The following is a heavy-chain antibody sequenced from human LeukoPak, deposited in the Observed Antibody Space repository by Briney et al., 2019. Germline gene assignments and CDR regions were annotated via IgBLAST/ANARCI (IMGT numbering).Heavy chain of an antibody. D-gene: IGHD3-10*01. CDR1: GFTFSSYA. V-gene: IGHV3-64D*06. CDR2: ISSNGGST. Sequence: PGGSLRLSCSASGFTFSSYAMHWVRQAPGKGLEYVSAISSNGGSTYYADTVKGRFTIYRDKSKNTIYLQMSSMRAEDTAVYYCVKDLRGSMVRGVIEHWFDPWGQGTLVTVSS. CDR3: VKDLRGSMVRGVIEHWFDP. J-gene: IGHJ5*02.